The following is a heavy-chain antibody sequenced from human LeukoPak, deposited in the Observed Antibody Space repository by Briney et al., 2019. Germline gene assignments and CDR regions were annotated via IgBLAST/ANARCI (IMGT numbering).Heavy chain of an antibody. CDR2: IYPGDSDT. D-gene: IGHD5-24*01. CDR3: ARQRDGYNYGGLDAFDI. CDR1: GYSFTSYW. J-gene: IGHJ3*02. Sequence: NLGESLKISCKGSGYSFTSYWIGWVRQMPGKGLEWMGIIYPGDSDTRYSPSFQGQVTISADKSISTAYLQWSSLKASDTAMYYCARQRDGYNYGGLDAFDIWGQGTMVTVSS. V-gene: IGHV5-51*01.